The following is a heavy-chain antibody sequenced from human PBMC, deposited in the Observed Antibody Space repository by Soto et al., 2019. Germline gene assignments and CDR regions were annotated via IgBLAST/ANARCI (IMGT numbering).Heavy chain of an antibody. V-gene: IGHV1-18*04. Sequence: ASVKVSCKXSGYTFTTYGFSWVRQAPGQGLEWLGWISGYNGNTNYAQRFQDRVTMTTDTSTSTAYLHLTSLSSDDTALYYCARARMVRGVVTHLFDLWGQGTPVTVSS. CDR3: ARARMVRGVVTHLFDL. CDR2: ISGYNGNT. J-gene: IGHJ4*02. CDR1: GYTFTTYG. D-gene: IGHD3-10*01.